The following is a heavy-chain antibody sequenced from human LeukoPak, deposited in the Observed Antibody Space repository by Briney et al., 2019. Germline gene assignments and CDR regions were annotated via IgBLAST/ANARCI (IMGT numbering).Heavy chain of an antibody. Sequence: SETLSLTCTVSGGSVSSGSYYWSWIRQPPGKGLEWIGYIYYSGSTYYNPSLKSRVTISVDPSKNQFSLELSSVTAADTGVYYCARDLALVRGVLGYWGQGTLVTVSS. D-gene: IGHD3-10*01. J-gene: IGHJ4*02. V-gene: IGHV4-61*01. CDR3: ARDLALVRGVLGY. CDR2: IYYSGST. CDR1: GGSVSSGSYY.